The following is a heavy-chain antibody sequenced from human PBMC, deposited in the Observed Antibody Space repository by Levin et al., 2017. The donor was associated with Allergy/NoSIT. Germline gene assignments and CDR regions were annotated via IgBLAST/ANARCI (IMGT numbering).Heavy chain of an antibody. CDR2: IYPGDSDT. D-gene: IGHD1-1*01. CDR1: GYSFTSYW. CDR3: ARRGTRDYYYYMYV. V-gene: IGHV5-51*01. Sequence: KVSCQGSGYSFTSYWIGWVRQMPGKGLEWMGIIYPGDSDTRYSPSFQGQVTISADKSISSAYLQWSSLKASNTAIYYCARRGTRDYYYYMYVWGKGTTVTVSS. J-gene: IGHJ6*03.